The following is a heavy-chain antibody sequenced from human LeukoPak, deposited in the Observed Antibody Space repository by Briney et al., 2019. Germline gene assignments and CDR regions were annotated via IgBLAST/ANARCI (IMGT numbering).Heavy chain of an antibody. J-gene: IGHJ4*02. V-gene: IGHV3-30*18. CDR3: AKDQQLVLDY. Sequence: PGGSLRLSCAASGFTFSSYGMHWVRQAPGKGLEWVAVISYDGSNKYYADSVKGRFTISRDNSKNTPYLQMNSLRAEDTAVYYCAKDQQLVLDYWGQGTLVTVSS. CDR2: ISYDGSNK. D-gene: IGHD6-13*01. CDR1: GFTFSSYG.